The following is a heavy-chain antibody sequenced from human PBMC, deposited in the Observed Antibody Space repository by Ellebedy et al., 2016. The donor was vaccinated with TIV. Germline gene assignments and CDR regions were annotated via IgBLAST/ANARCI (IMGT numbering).Heavy chain of an antibody. CDR2: VKQVGSEK. V-gene: IGHV3-7*04. J-gene: IGHJ4*02. Sequence: GGSLRLXCAASGFTFSSHWMSWVRQAPGKGLEWVANVKQVGSEKNYVDSVKGRFTISRDNAKNSLYLQVSSLRAEDTAVYYCAGGSGWLIDYWGQGTLVTVSS. CDR1: GFTFSSHW. CDR3: AGGSGWLIDY. D-gene: IGHD6-19*01.